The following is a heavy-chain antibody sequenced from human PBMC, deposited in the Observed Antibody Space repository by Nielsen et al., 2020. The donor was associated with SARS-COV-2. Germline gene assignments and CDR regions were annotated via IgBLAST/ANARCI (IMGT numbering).Heavy chain of an antibody. CDR1: GFTFDDYG. CDR2: ISYDGSNK. CDR3: AKEESHSLVLWFGELYYYGMDV. J-gene: IGHJ6*02. D-gene: IGHD3-10*01. Sequence: GESLKISCAASGFTFDDYGMSWVRQAPGKGLEWVAVISYDGSNKYYADSVKGRFTISRDNSKNTLYLQMNSLRAEDTAVYYCAKEESHSLVLWFGELYYYGMDVWGQGTTVTVSS. V-gene: IGHV3-30*18.